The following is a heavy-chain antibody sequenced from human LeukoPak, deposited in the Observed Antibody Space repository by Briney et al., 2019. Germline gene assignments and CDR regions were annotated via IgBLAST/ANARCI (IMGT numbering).Heavy chain of an antibody. D-gene: IGHD5-12*01. V-gene: IGHV4-59*01. CDR1: GGSISSYY. CDR2: IYYSGST. J-gene: IGHJ6*02. Sequence: SPSETLSLTCTVSGGSISSYYWSWIRQPPGKGLEWIGYIYYSGSTNYNPSLKSRVTISVDTSKNQFSLKLSSVTAADTAVYYRARDGLVGGYDDYYYYYGMDVWGQGTTVTVSS. CDR3: ARDGLVGGYDDYYYYYGMDV.